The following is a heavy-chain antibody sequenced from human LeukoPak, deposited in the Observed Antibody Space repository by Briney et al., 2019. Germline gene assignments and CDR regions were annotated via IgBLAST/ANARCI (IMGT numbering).Heavy chain of an antibody. Sequence: GGSLRLSCAASGFTFANYAMNWFRHTPGKGLEWLSYISSTNAVYYADSVKGRFTISRDNAKESLYLQMNSLRAEDTAVYYCARDDKWAFDYWGQGTLVTVSS. CDR3: ARDDKWAFDY. CDR2: ISSTNAV. D-gene: IGHD1-26*01. J-gene: IGHJ4*02. CDR1: GFTFANYA. V-gene: IGHV3-69-1*02.